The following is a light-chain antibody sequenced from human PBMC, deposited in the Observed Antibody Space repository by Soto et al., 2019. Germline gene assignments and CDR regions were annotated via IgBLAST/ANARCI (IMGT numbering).Light chain of an antibody. CDR1: RSISTY. CDR3: QQSYSSPLT. CDR2: AAS. Sequence: DIQMTQSPSSLSASVGDRVTITCRASRSISTYLNWYQQKPGKAPKLLIYAASSLQSWVPSRFSGSGSGTDFTLTISSLQREDFATYYCQQSYSSPLTFGGGTKVEIK. V-gene: IGKV1-39*01. J-gene: IGKJ4*01.